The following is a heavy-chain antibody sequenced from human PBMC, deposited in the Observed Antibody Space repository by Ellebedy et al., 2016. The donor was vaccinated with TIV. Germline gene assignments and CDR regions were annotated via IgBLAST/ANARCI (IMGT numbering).Heavy chain of an antibody. V-gene: IGHV1-18*01. Sequence: AASVKVSCKASGYTFTSYGFSWVRQAPGQGLEWMGWISAYNGNTNYAQKLQGRVTITTDTSTSTAYMELRSLRSDDTAVYYCARVPRGHDYGGENWFDPWGQGTLVTVSS. CDR1: GYTFTSYG. J-gene: IGHJ5*01. D-gene: IGHD4-23*01. CDR3: ARVPRGHDYGGENWFDP. CDR2: ISAYNGNT.